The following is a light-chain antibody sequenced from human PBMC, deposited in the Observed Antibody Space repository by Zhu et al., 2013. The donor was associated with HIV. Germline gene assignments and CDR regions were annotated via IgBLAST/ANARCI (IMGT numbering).Light chain of an antibody. Sequence: QSVLTQPPAVSGAAGQRVTISCTGSKSNIGAGFEVHWYRQFPGTAPKLLIYGDMNRPSGVPDRFSGSKSGTSASLAITGLQAEDEADYYCQSYDSSLSGYVFGTGTKVTVL. CDR3: QSYDSSLSGYV. J-gene: IGLJ1*01. CDR1: KSNIGAGFE. V-gene: IGLV1-40*01. CDR2: GDM.